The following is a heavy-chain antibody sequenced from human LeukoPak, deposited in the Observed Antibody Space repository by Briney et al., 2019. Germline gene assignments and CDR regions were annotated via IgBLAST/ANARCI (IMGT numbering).Heavy chain of an antibody. D-gene: IGHD2-2*01. Sequence: GGSLRLSCAASGFTFSSYSMNWVRQAPGKGLEWVPCISSGSGSIYYADSVKGRFTISRDNAKNSVFLQMNSLRAEDTAVYYCARLPAYCSSTSCYYDYWGQGTLVTVSS. J-gene: IGHJ4*02. CDR2: ISSGSGSI. V-gene: IGHV3-48*04. CDR1: GFTFSSYS. CDR3: ARLPAYCSSTSCYYDY.